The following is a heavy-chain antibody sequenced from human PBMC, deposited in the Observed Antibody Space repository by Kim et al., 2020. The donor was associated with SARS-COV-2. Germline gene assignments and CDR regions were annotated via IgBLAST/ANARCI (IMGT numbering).Heavy chain of an antibody. CDR1: GFTFSGSP. V-gene: IGHV3-73*01. J-gene: IGHJ3*02. Sequence: GGSLRLSCAASGFTFSGSPLHWVRQASGKGLEWVGRIRSKANSYATGYAASVKGRFTISRDDSKNTAYLEMSGLKTEDTALYYCTRIPATTLAFWDAFDIWGQVKTVTVSS. D-gene: IGHD1-1*01. CDR2: IRSKANSYAT. CDR3: TRIPATTLAFWDAFDI.